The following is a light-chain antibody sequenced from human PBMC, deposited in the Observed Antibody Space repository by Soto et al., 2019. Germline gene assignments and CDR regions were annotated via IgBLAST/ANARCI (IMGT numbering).Light chain of an antibody. CDR1: QSVRSDY. CDR3: QQYGSSPRP. J-gene: IGKJ1*01. CDR2: GAS. V-gene: IGKV3-20*01. Sequence: VLTQCPCVLSLSPGERATLSCRASQSVRSDYLAWYQQKPGQAPRLHIYGASTRATGIPDRFTGSGSGTDFTLTISRLDPEDFAVYYCQQYGSSPRPFGQGTKVDIK.